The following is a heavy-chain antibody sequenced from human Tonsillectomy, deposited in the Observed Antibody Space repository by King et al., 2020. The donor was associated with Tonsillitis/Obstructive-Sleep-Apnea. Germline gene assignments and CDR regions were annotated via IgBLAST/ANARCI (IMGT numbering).Heavy chain of an antibody. V-gene: IGHV3-23*04. CDR2: ISGSGGST. CDR1: GFTFSSYA. J-gene: IGHJ4*02. Sequence: VQLVESGGGLVQPGGSLRLSCAASGFTFSSYAMSWVRQAPGKGLEWVSAISGSGGSTYSEEPVKGRFTISRDNSKNTLYLQMNSLRAEDTAVYYCAKSPTVTTSFDYWGQGTLVTVSS. D-gene: IGHD4-17*01. CDR3: AKSPTVTTSFDY.